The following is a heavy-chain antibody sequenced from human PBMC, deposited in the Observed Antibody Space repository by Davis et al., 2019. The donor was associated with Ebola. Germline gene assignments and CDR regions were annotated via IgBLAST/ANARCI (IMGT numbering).Heavy chain of an antibody. D-gene: IGHD4-17*01. Sequence: GESLKISCAASGFTFSGSAMHWVRQASGKGLEWVGRIRSKANSYATACAASVKGRFTISRDDSKNTAYLQMNSLKTEDTAVYYCTTTTVTIDYWGQGTLVTVSS. CDR3: TTTTVTIDY. J-gene: IGHJ4*02. V-gene: IGHV3-73*01. CDR1: GFTFSGSA. CDR2: IRSKANSYAT.